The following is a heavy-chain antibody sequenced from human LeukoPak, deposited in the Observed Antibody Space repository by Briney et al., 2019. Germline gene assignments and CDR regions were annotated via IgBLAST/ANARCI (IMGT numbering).Heavy chain of an antibody. CDR3: ATVGRYYASGSYSGVDY. CDR2: VDPEDGET. V-gene: IGHV1-69-2*01. CDR1: GYTFTDYY. D-gene: IGHD3-10*01. Sequence: ASVKVSCKVSGYTFTDYYMHWVQQAPGKGLEWMGLVDPEDGETIYAEKFQGRVTITADTSTDTAYTELSSLRSEDTAAYYSATVGRYYASGSYSGVDYWGQGTLVTVSS. J-gene: IGHJ4*02.